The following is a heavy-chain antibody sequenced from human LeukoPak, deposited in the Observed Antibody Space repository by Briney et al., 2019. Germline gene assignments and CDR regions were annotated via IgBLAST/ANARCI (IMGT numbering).Heavy chain of an antibody. CDR3: AGGSSPLWPPLTYFDS. D-gene: IGHD5-18*01. CDR2: INLGGST. CDR1: DDSLSDDY. V-gene: IGHV4-34*01. J-gene: IGHJ4*02. Sequence: SETLSLTCAVYDDSLSDDYWSWIRQSPGKGLEWIGEINLGGSTNYNPSLKSRVIISIDTSKNQFSLKLPSVTAADTGVYYCAGGSSPLWPPLTYFDSWGQGTLVTVSS.